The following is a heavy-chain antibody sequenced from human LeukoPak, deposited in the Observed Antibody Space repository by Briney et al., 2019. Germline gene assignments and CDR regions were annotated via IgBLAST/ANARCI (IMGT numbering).Heavy chain of an antibody. J-gene: IGHJ6*03. CDR3: EKYVTTGYSSDYYMDV. V-gene: IGHV3-23*01. Sequence: PGGSLRLSCAASGFTFSSYAMSWVRQAPGRGLEWVSLISGSGGNTYYADSVRGRFTISRDNSKNTLYLEMNSLRAEDTAVYYCEKYVTTGYSSDYYMDVWGKGTTVTVSS. CDR1: GFTFSSYA. D-gene: IGHD1-14*01. CDR2: ISGSGGNT.